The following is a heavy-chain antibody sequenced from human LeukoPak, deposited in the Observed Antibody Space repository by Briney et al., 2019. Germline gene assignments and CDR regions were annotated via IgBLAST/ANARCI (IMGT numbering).Heavy chain of an antibody. CDR2: ISRSADST. D-gene: IGHD1-26*01. Sequence: GGSLRLSCAGSGFTFSNYGMHWVRQAPGKGLEWVSAISRSADSTYYADSVKGRFTISRDNSKNTLYLQMNSLRVEDTAVYYCVTEVSGSFPTWGQGTLVTVSS. V-gene: IGHV3-23*01. J-gene: IGHJ4*02. CDR3: VTEVSGSFPT. CDR1: GFTFSNYG.